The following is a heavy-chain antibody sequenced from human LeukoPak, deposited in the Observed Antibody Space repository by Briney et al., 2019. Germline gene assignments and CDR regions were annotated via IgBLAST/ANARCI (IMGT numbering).Heavy chain of an antibody. CDR2: INHSGYT. Sequence: SETLSLTCAVSGVSFDDYYWSWVRQTPGKGLEWIGEINHSGYTNDSPSLKSRVTLSIDASRKQFSLNLRSVTVADTGIYYCTRMTAGHDYWGQGTLVTVSS. V-gene: IGHV4-34*01. CDR1: GVSFDDYY. CDR3: TRMTAGHDY. J-gene: IGHJ4*02. D-gene: IGHD2-21*02.